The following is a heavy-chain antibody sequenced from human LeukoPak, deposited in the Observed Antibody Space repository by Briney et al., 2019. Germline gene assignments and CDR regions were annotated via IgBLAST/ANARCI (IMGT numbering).Heavy chain of an antibody. V-gene: IGHV3-7*03. J-gene: IGHJ4*02. CDR1: GFTFSNFW. Sequence: GGSLRLSCTASGFTFSNFWMGWVRQAPGKGLEWVANIKQDETEKFYLGSVKGRFTISRDNAKNSLYLQMDSLRAEDTALYYCAKDFVRYNIQFDYWGQGALVTVSS. CDR2: IKQDETEK. D-gene: IGHD1-14*01. CDR3: AKDFVRYNIQFDY.